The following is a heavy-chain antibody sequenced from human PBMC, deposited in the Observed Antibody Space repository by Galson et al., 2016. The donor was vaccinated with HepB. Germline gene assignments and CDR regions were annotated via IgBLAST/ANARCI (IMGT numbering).Heavy chain of an antibody. CDR1: GFTFNSNT. CDR3: AKRWDSVCYFDC. Sequence: SLRLSCAASGFTFNSNTMHWARQAPGKGLEWVALISSDGSHKEYADSVKGRFTISRDNTKNTLCLQMDSLRAEDTAVFYCAKRWDSVCYFDCWGQGTLVTVSS. D-gene: IGHD1-26*01. CDR2: ISSDGSHK. J-gene: IGHJ4*02. V-gene: IGHV3-30*18.